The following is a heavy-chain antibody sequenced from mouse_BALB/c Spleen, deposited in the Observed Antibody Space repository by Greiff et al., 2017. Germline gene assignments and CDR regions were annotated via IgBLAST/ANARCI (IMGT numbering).Heavy chain of an antibody. V-gene: IGHV1-66*01. CDR1: GYSFTRYY. Sequence: QVQLKQSGPELVKPGASVKISCKASGYSFTRYYIHWVKQRPGQGLEWIGWIFPGSGNTKYNEKFKGKATLTADTSSSTAYMQLSSLTSEDSAVYFCARADYGYDRFAYWGQGTLVTVSA. J-gene: IGHJ3*01. D-gene: IGHD2-2*01. CDR3: ARADYGYDRFAY. CDR2: IFPGSGNT.